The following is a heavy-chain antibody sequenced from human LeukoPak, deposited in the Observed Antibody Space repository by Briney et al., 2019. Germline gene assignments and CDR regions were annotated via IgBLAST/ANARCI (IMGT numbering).Heavy chain of an antibody. J-gene: IGHJ6*03. CDR2: INPINGGT. D-gene: IGHD2-2*01. Sequence: ASVKVSCKASGYTFYMHWVRQAPGQGLEWMGRINPINGGTNYAQKFQGRVTMTRDTSISTAYMELSRLRSDDTAVYYCARDGSTNPYYMDVWGKGTTVTVSS. CDR1: GYTFY. V-gene: IGHV1-2*06. CDR3: ARDGSTNPYYMDV.